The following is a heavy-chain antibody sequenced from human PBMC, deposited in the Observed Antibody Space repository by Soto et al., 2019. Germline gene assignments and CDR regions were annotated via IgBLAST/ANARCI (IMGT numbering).Heavy chain of an antibody. J-gene: IGHJ4*02. D-gene: IGHD6-25*01. CDR2: IHYSGTT. V-gene: IGHV4-31*03. CDR1: GGSISSGGYY. CDR3: ARDSGDCYYDS. Sequence: VQLQESGPGLVRPSQTLSLSCTVSGGSISSGGYYWTWIRQHPGKGLAWIGYIHYSGTTYYSPSLKSRVTISADTSNKHFSLKLTSVTAADTAIYYCARDSGDCYYDSWGQGTLVTVSS.